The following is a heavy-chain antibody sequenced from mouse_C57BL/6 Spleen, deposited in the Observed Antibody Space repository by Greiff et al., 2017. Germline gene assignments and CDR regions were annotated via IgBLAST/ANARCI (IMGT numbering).Heavy chain of an antibody. J-gene: IGHJ4*01. D-gene: IGHD2-5*01. CDR1: GFSLTSYG. CDR3: ASYSNYEGDAMDY. CDR2: IWSGGST. V-gene: IGHV2-2*01. Sequence: QVQLQQSGPGLVQPSQSLSITCTVSGFSLTSYGVHWVRQSPGKGLEWLGVIWSGGSTDYNDAFISRLSISKDNSKSQVFFKMNSLQADDTAIDYCASYSNYEGDAMDYWGQGTSVTVSS.